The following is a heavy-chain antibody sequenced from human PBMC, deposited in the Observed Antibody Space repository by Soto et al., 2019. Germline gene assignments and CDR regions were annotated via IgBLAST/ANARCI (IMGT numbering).Heavy chain of an antibody. Sequence: QVQLVESGGGVVQPGRSLRLSCAASGFTFSSYGMHWVGQAPGKGLEWVAVIWYDGSNKYYADSVKGRFTISRDNSKNTLYLQMNSLRAEDTAVYYCARDLAGGHSSGDYWGQGTLVTVSS. D-gene: IGHD6-25*01. CDR1: GFTFSSYG. V-gene: IGHV3-33*01. CDR2: IWYDGSNK. CDR3: ARDLAGGHSSGDY. J-gene: IGHJ4*02.